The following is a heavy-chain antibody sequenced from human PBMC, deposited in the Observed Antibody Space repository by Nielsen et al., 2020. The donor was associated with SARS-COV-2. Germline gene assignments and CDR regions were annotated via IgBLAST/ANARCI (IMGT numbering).Heavy chain of an antibody. D-gene: IGHD2-15*01. CDR1: GYTFTSHD. J-gene: IGHJ6*03. CDR2: MNPNSGNT. CDR3: ARGVYCSGGSCYYYYYYMDV. Sequence: ASVKVSCKASGYTFTSHDINWVRQATGQGLEWMGWMNPNSGNTGYAQKFQGRVTMTRNTSISTAYMELSSLRSEDTAVYYCARGVYCSGGSCYYYYYYMDVWGKGTTVTVSS. V-gene: IGHV1-8*01.